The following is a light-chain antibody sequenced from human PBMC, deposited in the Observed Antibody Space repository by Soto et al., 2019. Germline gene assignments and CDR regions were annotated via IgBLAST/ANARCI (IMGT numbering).Light chain of an antibody. V-gene: IGKV3-20*01. CDR1: QSVSNNY. CDR3: QQYGSSGT. Sequence: EIVLTQSPGTLSLSPGERATLSCRASQSVSNNYLAWYQQKPGQAPRLLIYGASNRATGTPDRFSGSGSGTDFTLTISRLEPEDFAVYYCQQYGSSGTFGQGTK. J-gene: IGKJ1*01. CDR2: GAS.